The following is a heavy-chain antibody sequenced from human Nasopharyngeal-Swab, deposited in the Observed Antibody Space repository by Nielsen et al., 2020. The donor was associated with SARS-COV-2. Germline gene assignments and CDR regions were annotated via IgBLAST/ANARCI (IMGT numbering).Heavy chain of an antibody. Sequence: GGSLRLSCAASGFTFSNYWMNWVRQTPGKGLEWVAIIKQDGSETYYVDSVKGRFTISRDDANNSLYLQMNSLRAGDTGVYYCARGGSSFPFDYWGPGTLVTVSS. CDR3: ARGGSSFPFDY. D-gene: IGHD6-13*01. V-gene: IGHV3-7*01. CDR1: GFTFSNYW. J-gene: IGHJ4*02. CDR2: IKQDGSET.